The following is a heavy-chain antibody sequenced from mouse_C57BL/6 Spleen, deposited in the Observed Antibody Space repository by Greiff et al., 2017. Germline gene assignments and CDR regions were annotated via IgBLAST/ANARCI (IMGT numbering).Heavy chain of an antibody. J-gene: IGHJ3*01. D-gene: IGHD1-1*01. CDR1: GYSITSGYY. V-gene: IGHV3-6*01. Sequence: EVKLQESGPGLVKPSQSLSLTCSVTGYSITSGYYWNWIRQFPGNKLEWMGYISYDGSNNYNPSLKNRISITRDTSKNQFFLKLNSVTTEDTATYYCARASRAPFAYWGQGTLVTVSA. CDR2: ISYDGSN. CDR3: ARASRAPFAY.